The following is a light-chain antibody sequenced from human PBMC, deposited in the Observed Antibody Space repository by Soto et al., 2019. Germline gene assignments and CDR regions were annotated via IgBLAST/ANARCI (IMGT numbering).Light chain of an antibody. J-gene: IGKJ4*01. V-gene: IGKV3-20*01. CDR3: QQYGNSPLT. CDR1: QSVSSSY. Sequence: EISLTQSPGPLSLSPGERATLSRRASQSVSSSYLAWYQQKPGQAPRLLIYDASSRATGIPDRFSGSGSGTDFTLTISRLEPEDFAVYYCQQYGNSPLTFGGGTKVDIK. CDR2: DAS.